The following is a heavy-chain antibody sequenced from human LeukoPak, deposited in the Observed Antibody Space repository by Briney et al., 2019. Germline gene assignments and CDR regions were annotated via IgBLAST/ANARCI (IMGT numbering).Heavy chain of an antibody. J-gene: IGHJ4*02. CDR1: GFTFSSYA. CDR3: AKDGEDIVVVPAPYLDY. D-gene: IGHD2-2*01. V-gene: IGHV3-23*01. CDR2: ISGSGGST. Sequence: GGSLRLSCAASGFTFSSYAMSWVRQAPGKGREGVSAISGSGGSTYYADSVRGRFTISRDNSKNTLYLQMNSLRAEDTAVYYCAKDGEDIVVVPAPYLDYWGQGTLVTVSS.